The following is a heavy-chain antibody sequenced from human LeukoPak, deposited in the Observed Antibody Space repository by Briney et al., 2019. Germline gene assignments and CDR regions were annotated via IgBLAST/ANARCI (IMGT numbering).Heavy chain of an antibody. CDR3: AREWFGELMLSSFDY. V-gene: IGHV3-23*01. CDR1: GLTFSRHA. CDR2: ITSSGGST. D-gene: IGHD3-10*01. J-gene: IGHJ4*02. Sequence: PGGTLRLSCAASGLTFSRHAMTWVRQSPGKGLEWVSGITSSGGSTYYADSVKGRFTISRDNSKNTVFLQMNSLRAEDTAVYYCAREWFGELMLSSFDYWGQGTLVTVSS.